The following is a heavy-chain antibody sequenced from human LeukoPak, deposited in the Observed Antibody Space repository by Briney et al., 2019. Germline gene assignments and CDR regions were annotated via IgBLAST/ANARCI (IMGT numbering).Heavy chain of an antibody. J-gene: IGHJ6*02. CDR1: GFTFSSYG. Sequence: GGSLRLSCVASGFTFSSYGMHWVRQAPGKGLEWVAVISYDGSNKYYADSVKGRFTISRDNSKNTLYLQMNSLRAEDTAVYYCAKERQWLAYYYYGMDVWGQGTTVTVSS. CDR2: ISYDGSNK. V-gene: IGHV3-30*18. D-gene: IGHD6-19*01. CDR3: AKERQWLAYYYYGMDV.